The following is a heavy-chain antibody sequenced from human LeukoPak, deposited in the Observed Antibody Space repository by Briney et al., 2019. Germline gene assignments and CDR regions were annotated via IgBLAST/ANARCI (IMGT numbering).Heavy chain of an antibody. CDR3: ARIRTGTTYYYAMDV. CDR2: FIPPLDIA. Sequence: SVKVSCKASGYTFSSHAISWVRQAPGQGLEWMGRFIPPLDIALYAQTFQGRVTITADKATTTAYKELTSLRSEDTATYYCARIRTGTTYYYAMDVWGQGTTVTVSS. CDR1: GYTFSSHA. V-gene: IGHV1-69*04. D-gene: IGHD1-1*01. J-gene: IGHJ6*02.